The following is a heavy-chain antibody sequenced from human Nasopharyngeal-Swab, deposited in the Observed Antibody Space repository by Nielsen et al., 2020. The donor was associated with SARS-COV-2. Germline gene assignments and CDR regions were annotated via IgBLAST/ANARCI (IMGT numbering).Heavy chain of an antibody. CDR3: ARDSYPEEAYCGGDCYLNYYYCGMDV. D-gene: IGHD2-21*01. CDR2: ISSSSSTI. Sequence: VRQAPGKGLEWVSYISSSSSTIYYADSVKGRFTISRDNAKNSLYLQMNSLRAEDTAVYYCARDSYPEEAYCGGDCYLNYYYCGMDVWSQGTTVTVSS. J-gene: IGHJ6*02. V-gene: IGHV3-48*04.